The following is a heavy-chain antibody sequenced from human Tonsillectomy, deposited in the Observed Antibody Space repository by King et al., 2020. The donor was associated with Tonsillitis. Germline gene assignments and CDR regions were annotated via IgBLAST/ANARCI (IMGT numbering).Heavy chain of an antibody. CDR2: IYYSGST. V-gene: IGHV4-59*01. J-gene: IGHJ6*02. D-gene: IGHD6-13*01. CDR1: GGSISSYS. Sequence: VQLQESGPGLVKPSETLSLTCTVSGGSISSYSWSWIRQPPGKGLEWIGYIYYSGSTSYNPSLKSRVTISVDTSRNQFSLKLSSMTAADTAVYFCARGSKQQLVQDYYYYVMDVWGQGTTGTVSS. CDR3: ARGSKQQLVQDYYYYVMDV.